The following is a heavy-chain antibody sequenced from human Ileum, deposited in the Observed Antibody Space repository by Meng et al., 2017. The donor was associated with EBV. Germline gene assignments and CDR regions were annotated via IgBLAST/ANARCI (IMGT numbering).Heavy chain of an antibody. D-gene: IGHD1-7*01. Sequence: QVQLQGGGPEVWTPPGPVSSTATVFGESIRSDIWWSWVRQPPGKGLEWIGEVYHRGDTNYNPSLKSRVDISVDKSKNQFYLSLFSVTAADTAVYYCGRDQGRELINHWGQGTLVTVSS. J-gene: IGHJ4*02. V-gene: IGHV4-4*03. CDR3: GRDQGRELINH. CDR1: GESIRSDIW. CDR2: VYHRGDT.